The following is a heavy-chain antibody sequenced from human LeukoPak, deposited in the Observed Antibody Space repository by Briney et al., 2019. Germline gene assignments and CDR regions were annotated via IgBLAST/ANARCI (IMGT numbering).Heavy chain of an antibody. J-gene: IGHJ6*03. Sequence: EASVKVSCKASGGTFSSYAISWVRQAPGQGLEWMGGIIPIFGTANYAQKFQGRVTITTDESTSTAYMELSSLRSEDTAVYYCARGRLPSIFGPTPHYYYYYMDVWGKGTTVTVSS. CDR3: ARGRLPSIFGPTPHYYYYYMDV. D-gene: IGHD3-3*01. CDR1: GGTFSSYA. CDR2: IIPIFGTA. V-gene: IGHV1-69*05.